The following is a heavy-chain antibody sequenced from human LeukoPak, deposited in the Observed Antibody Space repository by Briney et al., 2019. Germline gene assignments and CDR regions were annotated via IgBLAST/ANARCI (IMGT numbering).Heavy chain of an antibody. Sequence: GGSLRLSSADSGFTFSIYAMSWVRQAPGKGLEWVSAISGSGGSTYYADSVKGRFTISRDNSKNTLYLQMNSLRAEDTAVYYRAKDLGWSGAFDIWGQGTMVTVSS. CDR3: AKDLGWSGAFDI. D-gene: IGHD3-3*01. J-gene: IGHJ3*02. CDR1: GFTFSIYA. CDR2: ISGSGGST. V-gene: IGHV3-23*01.